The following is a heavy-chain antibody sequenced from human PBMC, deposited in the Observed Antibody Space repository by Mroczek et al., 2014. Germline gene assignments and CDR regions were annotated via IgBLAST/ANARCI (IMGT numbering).Heavy chain of an antibody. J-gene: IGHJ4*02. CDR2: IYYSGST. D-gene: IGHD5-24*01. CDR3: ARLSLRSPENDY. Sequence: VQLVESGPGLVKPSETLSLTCTVSGGSISSSSYYWGWIRQPPGKGLEWIGSIYYSGSTYYNPSLKSRVTISVDTSKNQFSLKLSSVTAADTAVYYCARLSLRSPENDYWGQGTLVTVSS. V-gene: IGHV4-39*01. CDR1: GGSISSSSYY.